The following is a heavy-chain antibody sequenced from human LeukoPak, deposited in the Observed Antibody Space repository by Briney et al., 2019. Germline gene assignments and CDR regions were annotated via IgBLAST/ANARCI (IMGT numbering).Heavy chain of an antibody. Sequence: PGGSLRLSCAASGFTFDDYAMPWVRQAPGKGLEWVAVISYDGSNKYYADSVKGRFTISRDNSKNTLYLQMNSLRAEDTAVYYCARDENIVVVVAATNGMDVWGQGTTVTVSS. D-gene: IGHD2-15*01. CDR2: ISYDGSNK. V-gene: IGHV3-30-3*01. CDR1: GFTFDDYA. J-gene: IGHJ6*02. CDR3: ARDENIVVVVAATNGMDV.